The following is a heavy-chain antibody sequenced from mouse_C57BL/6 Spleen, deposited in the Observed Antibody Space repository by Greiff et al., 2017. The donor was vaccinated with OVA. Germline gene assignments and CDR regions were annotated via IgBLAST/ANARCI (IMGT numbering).Heavy chain of an antibody. J-gene: IGHJ3*01. D-gene: IGHD1-1*01. CDR3: ARPTVVGGFAY. V-gene: IGHV1-26*01. CDR1: GYTFTDYY. Sequence: EVKLQQSGPELVKPGASVKISCKASGYTFTDYYMNWVKQSHGKSLEWIGDINPNNGGTSYNQKFKGKATLTVDKSSSTAYMELRSLTSEDSAVYYCARPTVVGGFAYWGQGTLVTVSA. CDR2: INPNNGGT.